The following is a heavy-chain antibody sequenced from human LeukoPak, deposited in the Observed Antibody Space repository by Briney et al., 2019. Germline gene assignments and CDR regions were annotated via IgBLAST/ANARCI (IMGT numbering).Heavy chain of an antibody. CDR1: GGSISSSSYY. Sequence: PSETLSLTCTVSGGSISSSSYYWGWIRQPPGKGLEWIGSIYYSGSTYYNPSLKSRVTISVDTSKNQFSLKLSSVTAADTAVYYCARSPPSYYYYYMDVWGKGTTVTVSS. CDR3: ARSPPSYYYYYMDV. J-gene: IGHJ6*03. V-gene: IGHV4-39*01. CDR2: IYYSGST.